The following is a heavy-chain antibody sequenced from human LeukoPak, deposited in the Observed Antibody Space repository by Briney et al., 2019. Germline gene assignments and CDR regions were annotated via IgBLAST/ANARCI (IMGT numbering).Heavy chain of an antibody. CDR3: ANAISSGREYYFDY. CDR1: GFPFSSYA. Sequence: QPGGSLRLSCAASGFPFSSYAMSWVRQAPGKGLERVSALSGSGGTTYYADSVKGRFTISRDNSKNTLYLQVNSLRAEDTAVYYCANAISSGREYYFDYWGQGTLVTVSS. J-gene: IGHJ4*02. D-gene: IGHD6-19*01. CDR2: LSGSGGTT. V-gene: IGHV3-23*01.